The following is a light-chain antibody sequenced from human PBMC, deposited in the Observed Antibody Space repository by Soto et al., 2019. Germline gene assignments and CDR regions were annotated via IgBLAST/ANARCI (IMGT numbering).Light chain of an antibody. J-gene: IGKJ2*01. Sequence: DIVMTQSPDSLAVSLRDRATINCESSQSVLYSSNNKNYLAWYQQKPGQPPKLLIYWASTRESGVPDRFSGSGSGTDFTLTISSLQAEDVAVYYCQQYYSTPRYTFGQGTKLEIK. CDR2: WAS. CDR1: QSVLYSSNNKNY. CDR3: QQYYSTPRYT. V-gene: IGKV4-1*01.